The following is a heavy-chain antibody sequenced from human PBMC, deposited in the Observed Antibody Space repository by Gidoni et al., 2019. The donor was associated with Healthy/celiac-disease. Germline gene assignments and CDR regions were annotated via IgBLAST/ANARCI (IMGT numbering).Heavy chain of an antibody. CDR1: GGSISRYY. CDR3: ARDRDRFLEWFEPPTDYYYGMDV. CDR2: IYTSGST. V-gene: IGHV4-4*07. Sequence: QVQLQESGPGLVKPSETLSLTCTVSGGSISRYYWSWLRQPAGKGLEWIGRIYTSGSTNYNPSLKSRVTMSVDTSKNQFSLKLSSVTAADTAVYYCARDRDRFLEWFEPPTDYYYGMDVWGQGTTVTVSS. D-gene: IGHD3-3*01. J-gene: IGHJ6*02.